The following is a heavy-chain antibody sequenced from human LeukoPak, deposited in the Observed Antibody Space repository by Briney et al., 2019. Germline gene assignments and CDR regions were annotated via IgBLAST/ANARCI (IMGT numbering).Heavy chain of an antibody. J-gene: IGHJ4*02. CDR1: GFTFSSYA. Sequence: GGSLILSCAASGFTFSSYAMSWVRQAPGKGLEWVSAISGSGGSTYYADSVKGRFTISRDNSKNTLYLQMNSLRAEDTAVYYCARGLGSGSYYRDYWGQGTLVTVSS. D-gene: IGHD3-10*01. V-gene: IGHV3-23*01. CDR3: ARGLGSGSYYRDY. CDR2: ISGSGGST.